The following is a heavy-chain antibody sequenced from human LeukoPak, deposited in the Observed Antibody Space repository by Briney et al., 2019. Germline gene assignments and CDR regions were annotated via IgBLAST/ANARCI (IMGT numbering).Heavy chain of an antibody. D-gene: IGHD4-17*01. J-gene: IGHJ4*02. CDR3: ARRIPYTVATDY. V-gene: IGHV3-23*01. CDR1: GFTVSTYR. Sequence: GGSLRLSCAASGFTVSTYRMSWVRQAPGKGLQWVSAINPTDDTTYYADSVKGRFTISRDDSKNTLYLQMNSLRAEDTAVYYCARRIPYTVATDYWGQGTLVTVSS. CDR2: INPTDDTT.